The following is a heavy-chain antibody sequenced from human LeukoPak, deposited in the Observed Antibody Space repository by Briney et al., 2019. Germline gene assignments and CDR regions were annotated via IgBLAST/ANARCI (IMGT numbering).Heavy chain of an antibody. CDR3: AKDGYAIAAAGHNWFDP. D-gene: IGHD6-13*01. J-gene: IGHJ5*02. CDR1: GFTVSSNS. V-gene: IGHV3-53*01. Sequence: GGSLRLSCTVSGFTVSSNSMSWVRQAPGKGLEWVSFIYSDNTHYSDSVKGRFTISRDNSKNTLYLQMNSLRAEDTAVYYCAKDGYAIAAAGHNWFDPWGQGTLVTVSS. CDR2: IYSDNT.